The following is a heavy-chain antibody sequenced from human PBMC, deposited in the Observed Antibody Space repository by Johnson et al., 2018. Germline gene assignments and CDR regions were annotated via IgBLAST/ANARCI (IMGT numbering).Heavy chain of an antibody. Sequence: VQLVQSGGGLVQPGRSLRLSCAASGFTFDDYAMHWVRQAPGKGLEWVSGISWNSGSISYADSVKGRFTISRDNAKNSLYLQMNSLRAEDTALYYCAKDFIDSGGYSDADFDIWGQGTMVTVSS. D-gene: IGHD1-26*01. CDR3: AKDFIDSGGYSDADFDI. CDR1: GFTFDDYA. V-gene: IGHV3-9*01. J-gene: IGHJ3*02. CDR2: ISWNSGSI.